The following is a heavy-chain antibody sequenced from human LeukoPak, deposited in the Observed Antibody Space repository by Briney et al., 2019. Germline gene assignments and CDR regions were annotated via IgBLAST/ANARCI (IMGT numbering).Heavy chain of an antibody. Sequence: PGGSLRLSCAASGFTFSSYAMSWVRQAPGKGLEWVSAISGSGGSTYYADSVKGRFTISRDNSKNTLYLQMNSLRAEDTAVYYCAKDEDIVVVPAAMPDYWGQGTLVTVS. D-gene: IGHD2-2*01. V-gene: IGHV3-23*01. J-gene: IGHJ4*02. CDR2: ISGSGGST. CDR3: AKDEDIVVVPAAMPDY. CDR1: GFTFSSYA.